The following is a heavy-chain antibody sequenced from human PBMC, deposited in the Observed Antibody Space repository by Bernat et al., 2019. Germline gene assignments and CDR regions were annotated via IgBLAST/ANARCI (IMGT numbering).Heavy chain of an antibody. Sequence: EVQLVESGGGLVQPGGSLRLSCAASGFTVSSNYMSWVRQAPGKGLEWVSVIYSDGSTYHADSVKGRVTISRDSSKNMLYLQMNSLRGEDTAVYFCARAYCSGGSCRSGYYYAMDVWGQGITVTVSS. V-gene: IGHV3-66*01. CDR2: IYSDGST. CDR1: GFTVSSNY. J-gene: IGHJ6*02. D-gene: IGHD2-15*01. CDR3: ARAYCSGGSCRSGYYYAMDV.